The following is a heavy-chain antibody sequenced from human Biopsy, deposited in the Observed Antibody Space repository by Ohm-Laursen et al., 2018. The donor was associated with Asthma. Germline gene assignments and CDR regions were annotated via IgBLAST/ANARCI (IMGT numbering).Heavy chain of an antibody. CDR2: ISGSGGST. J-gene: IGHJ4*02. V-gene: IGHV3-23*01. CDR3: AKAREDIVVVVAVSDS. D-gene: IGHD2-15*01. Sequence: LSLTCTVSGGSISSGGYYWSWIRQPPGKGLEWVSAISGSGGSTYYADSVKGRFTISRDNSKNTLHLQMNSLRAEDTAVYYCAKAREDIVVVVAVSDSWGQGTLVTVSS. CDR1: GGSISSGGYY.